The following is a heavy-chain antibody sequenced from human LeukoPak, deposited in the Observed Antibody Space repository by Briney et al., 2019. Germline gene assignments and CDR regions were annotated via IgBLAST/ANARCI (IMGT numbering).Heavy chain of an antibody. CDR1: GGTFSSYA. V-gene: IGHV1-69*04. CDR3: ARDQTIVIFDY. CDR2: IIPILGIA. J-gene: IGHJ4*02. D-gene: IGHD1-26*01. Sequence: SVTVSCMASGGTFSSYAISWLRPAPGQGLEWMGRIIPILGIANYAQKLQGRVTITADKSTITAYMELSSLRAEDTAVYYCARDQTIVIFDYWGEETVVTVSS.